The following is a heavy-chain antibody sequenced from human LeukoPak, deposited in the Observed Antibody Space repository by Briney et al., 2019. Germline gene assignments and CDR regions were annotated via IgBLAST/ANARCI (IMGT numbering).Heavy chain of an antibody. CDR3: AREGSAFDI. CDR2: INHSGST. D-gene: IGHD2-15*01. Sequence: SETLSLTCAVYGGSFSGYYWSWIRQPPGKGLEWIGEINHSGSTNYNPSLKSRVTISVDTSKNQFSLKLSSVTAADTAVYYCAREGSAFDIWGQGTMVTVSS. CDR1: GGSFSGYY. J-gene: IGHJ3*02. V-gene: IGHV4-34*01.